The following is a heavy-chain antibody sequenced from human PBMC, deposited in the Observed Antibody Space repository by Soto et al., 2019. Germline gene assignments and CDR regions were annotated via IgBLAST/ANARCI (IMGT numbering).Heavy chain of an antibody. CDR2: IIPIFGTA. CDR1: GGTFSSYA. Sequence: QVQLVQSGAEVKQPGSSVKVSCKASGGTFSSYAISWVRQAPGQGLEWMGGIIPIFGTANYAQKFQGRVTITADESTSTAYMELSSLRSEDTAVYYCARRASHYYGSGSSYDYWGQGTLVTVSS. CDR3: ARRASHYYGSGSSYDY. V-gene: IGHV1-69*01. D-gene: IGHD3-10*01. J-gene: IGHJ4*02.